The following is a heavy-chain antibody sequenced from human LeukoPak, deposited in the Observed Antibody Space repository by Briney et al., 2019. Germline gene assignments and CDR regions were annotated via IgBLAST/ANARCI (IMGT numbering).Heavy chain of an antibody. J-gene: IGHJ5*02. D-gene: IGHD3-10*01. CDR1: GFTFSSYA. CDR3: ARDSGTTGEVKFDP. V-gene: IGHV3-23*01. Sequence: GGSLRLSCAASGFTFSSYAMNWVRQAPGKGLEWVSAINSNGGSTYYADSVKGRFTISRDNSKNTLYLQMNSLRAEDTAVYYCARDSGTTGEVKFDPWGQGTLVTVSS. CDR2: INSNGGST.